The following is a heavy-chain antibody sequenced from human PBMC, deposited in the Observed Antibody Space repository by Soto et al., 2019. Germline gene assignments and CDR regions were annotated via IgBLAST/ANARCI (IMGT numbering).Heavy chain of an antibody. J-gene: IGHJ4*01. CDR1: GFTFSSYA. V-gene: IGHV3-23*01. D-gene: IGHD3-10*01. Sequence: GESLKISCVGSGFTFSSYAMRWVRQAPGKGLEWVSAIGSSGANTYYADSVKGRFTISRDNSKNTVYLQMNSLRAEDTAVYYCAKAFGTYYFDYWGQGTVVTVSS. CDR3: AKAFGTYYFDY. CDR2: IGSSGANT.